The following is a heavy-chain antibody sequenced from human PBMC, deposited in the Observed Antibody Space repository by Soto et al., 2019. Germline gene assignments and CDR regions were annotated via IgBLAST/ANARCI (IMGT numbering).Heavy chain of an antibody. CDR1: GYSISSSNW. D-gene: IGHD2-15*01. CDR2: IYYSGTT. V-gene: IGHV4-28*03. J-gene: IGHJ4*02. CDR3: ARVGVVAATGIDY. Sequence: SETLSLTCAVSGYSISSSNWWGWIRQPPGKGLEWIGYIYYSGTTYYNPSLKSRVTMSVDTSKNQFSLKLTSVTAVDTAVYYCARVGVVAATGIDYWGQGTLVTVSS.